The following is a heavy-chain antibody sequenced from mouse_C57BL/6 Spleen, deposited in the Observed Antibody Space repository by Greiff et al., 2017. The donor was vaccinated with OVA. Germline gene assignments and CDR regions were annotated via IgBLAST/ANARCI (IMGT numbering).Heavy chain of an antibody. CDR2: IYPGDGDT. CDR3: AEAGDSSYYAMDY. Sequence: QVQLQQSGAELVKPGASVKISCKASGYAFSSYWMNWVKQRPGQGLEWIGQIYPGDGDTNYNGKFKGKATLTADKSSSTAYMPLSSLTSEDSAVYFCAEAGDSSYYAMDYWGRGTSVTVSS. D-gene: IGHD1-1*01. J-gene: IGHJ4*01. CDR1: GYAFSSYW. V-gene: IGHV1-80*01.